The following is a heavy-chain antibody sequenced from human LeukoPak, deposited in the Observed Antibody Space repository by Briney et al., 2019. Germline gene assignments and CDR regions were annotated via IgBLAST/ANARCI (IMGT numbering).Heavy chain of an antibody. V-gene: IGHV1-2*02. Sequence: ASVKVSCKASGYTFTGYYMHWVRQAPGQGLEWMGWINPNSGGTNYAQKFQGGVTMTRDTSISTAYMELSRLRSDDTAVYYCARAYCSSTSRRFMDVWGQGTTVTVSS. D-gene: IGHD2-2*01. CDR3: ARAYCSSTSRRFMDV. CDR1: GYTFTGYY. J-gene: IGHJ6*02. CDR2: INPNSGGT.